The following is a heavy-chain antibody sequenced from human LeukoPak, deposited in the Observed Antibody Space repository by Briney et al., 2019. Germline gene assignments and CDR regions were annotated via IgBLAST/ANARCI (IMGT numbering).Heavy chain of an antibody. V-gene: IGHV3-23*01. J-gene: IGHJ4*02. D-gene: IGHD1-26*01. CDR2: ISGGST. CDR1: GFTFSTHA. Sequence: GGSLRLPCAASGFTFSTHAMNWVRQAPGKGLEWVSLISGGSTYYADSVRGRFTISRDNSKNTLYLQMNSLRAEDTAVYYCAKGLGSGRYFGFDYWGQGTLVTVSS. CDR3: AKGLGSGRYFGFDY.